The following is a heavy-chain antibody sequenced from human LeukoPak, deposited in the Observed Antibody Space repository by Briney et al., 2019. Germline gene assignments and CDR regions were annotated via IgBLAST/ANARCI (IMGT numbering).Heavy chain of an antibody. CDR2: TRSKAYGGTT. CDR3: TRRGGYSYYDY. CDR1: GFTFGDYA. J-gene: IGHJ4*02. D-gene: IGHD5-24*01. V-gene: IGHV3-49*04. Sequence: GGSLRLSCTASGFTFGDYAMSWVRQAPGKGLEWVGFTRSKAYGGTTEYAASVKGRFTISRDDSKSIAYLQMNSLKTEDTAVYYCTRRGGYSYYDYWGQGTLVTVSS.